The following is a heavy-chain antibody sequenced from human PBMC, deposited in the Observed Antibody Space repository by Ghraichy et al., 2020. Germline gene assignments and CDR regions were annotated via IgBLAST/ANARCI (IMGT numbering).Heavy chain of an antibody. CDR2: IREDGSDQ. CDR3: ARDENRGVDCGH. J-gene: IGHJ4*02. D-gene: IGHD2-21*02. CDR1: GFTFSNYW. Sequence: LSLTCAASGFTFSNYWMTWVRQAPAKGLEWVANIREDGSDQYYVDSVKGRFTISRDNSRNLLYLQMNNLGAEDTAVYYCARDENRGVDCGHWGRGTLVTVSS. V-gene: IGHV3-7*04.